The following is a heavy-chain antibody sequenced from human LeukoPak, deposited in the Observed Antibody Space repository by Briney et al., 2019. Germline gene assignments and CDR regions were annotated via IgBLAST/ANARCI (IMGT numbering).Heavy chain of an antibody. V-gene: IGHV1-69*05. Sequence: SVKVSCKASGGTFSSYAISWVRQAPGQGLEWMGRIIPIFGTANYVQKFQGRVTITTDESTSTAYMELSSLRSEDTAVYYCAREDKWELLPGNFDYWGQGTLVTVSS. CDR2: IIPIFGTA. CDR3: AREDKWELLPGNFDY. D-gene: IGHD1-26*01. J-gene: IGHJ4*02. CDR1: GGTFSSYA.